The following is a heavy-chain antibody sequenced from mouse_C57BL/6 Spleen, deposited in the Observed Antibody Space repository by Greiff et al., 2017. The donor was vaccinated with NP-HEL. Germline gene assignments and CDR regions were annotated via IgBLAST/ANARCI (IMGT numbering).Heavy chain of an antibody. CDR3: ARERRLPGAMDY. J-gene: IGHJ4*01. CDR2: IDPSDSET. V-gene: IGHV1-52*01. CDR1: GYTFTSYW. D-gene: IGHD2-4*01. Sequence: QVQLQQPGAELVRPGSSVKLSCKASGYTFTSYWMHWVKQRPIQGLEWIGNIDPSDSETHYNQKFKDKATLTGDKSSSTAYMQLSSLTSEDSAVYYCARERRLPGAMDYWGQGTSVTVSS.